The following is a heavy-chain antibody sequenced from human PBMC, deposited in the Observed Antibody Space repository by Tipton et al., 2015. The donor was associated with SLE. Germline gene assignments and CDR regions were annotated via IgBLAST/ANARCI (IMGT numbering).Heavy chain of an antibody. D-gene: IGHD4-17*01. CDR2: INHSGST. Sequence: TLSLTCAVYGGAFSGYYRSWIRPPPGKGVGWIGEINHSGSTNYNPSLKSRVTISVDTSKNQFSLKPTSLTAADTAVYYCARGLYGDEPGYWGQGTLVTVSS. CDR3: ARGLYGDEPGY. J-gene: IGHJ4*02. CDR1: GGAFSGYY. V-gene: IGHV4-34*01.